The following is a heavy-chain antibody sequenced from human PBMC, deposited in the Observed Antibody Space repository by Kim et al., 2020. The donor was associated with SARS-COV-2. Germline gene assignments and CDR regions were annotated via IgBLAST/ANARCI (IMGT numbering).Heavy chain of an antibody. CDR3: ARDYEKAGEAVGGYFYF. D-gene: IGHD1-26*01. J-gene: IGHJ4*02. CDR2: ITPIFGTA. CDR1: GGTFSSYG. V-gene: IGHV1-69*13. Sequence: ASVKVSCKASGGTFSSYGFSWVRQAPGQGLEWMGGITPIFGTANYAQKFQGRLTITADESTSTAYMELRSLRSEDTAMYYCARDYEKAGEAVGGYFYFWGQGTLVTVSS.